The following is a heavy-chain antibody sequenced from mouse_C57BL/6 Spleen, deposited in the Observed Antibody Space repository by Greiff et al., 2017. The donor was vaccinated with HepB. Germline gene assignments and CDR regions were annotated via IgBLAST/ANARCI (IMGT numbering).Heavy chain of an antibody. V-gene: IGHV10-1*01. Sequence: EVQRVESGGGLVQPKGSLKLSCAASGFSFNTYAMNWVRQAPGKGLEWVARIRSKSNNYATYYADSVKDRFTISRDDSESMLYLQMNNLKTEDTAMYYCVRSYYGSSPYWYFDVWGTGTTVTVSS. D-gene: IGHD1-1*01. J-gene: IGHJ1*03. CDR1: GFSFNTYA. CDR3: VRSYYGSSPYWYFDV. CDR2: IRSKSNNYAT.